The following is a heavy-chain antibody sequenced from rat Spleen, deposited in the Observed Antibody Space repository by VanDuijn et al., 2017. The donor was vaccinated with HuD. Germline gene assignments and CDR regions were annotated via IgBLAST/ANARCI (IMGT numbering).Heavy chain of an antibody. D-gene: IGHD1-12*03. CDR2: ISYDGGSS. J-gene: IGHJ2*01. CDR3: TTGYYDGYYLVFDY. CDR1: GFTFSDYY. Sequence: EVQLVESGGGLVQPGRSLKLSCAASGFTFSDYYMAWVRQAPTKGLEWVASISYDGGSSYYPDSVKGRFTISRDNAKSSLYLQMDSLRSEDTATYYCTTGYYDGYYLVFDYWGQGVMVTVSS. V-gene: IGHV5-20*01.